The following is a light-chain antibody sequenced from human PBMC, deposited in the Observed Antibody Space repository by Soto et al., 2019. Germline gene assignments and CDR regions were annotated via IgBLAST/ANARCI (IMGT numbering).Light chain of an antibody. J-gene: IGKJ5*01. Sequence: SEMTQSAYSVSVVIAELPTIRWQASQGISRSLAWYQQKPGKAPKLLIYAASSLQSGVPSRFSGSGFGTDFTLTISSLQPEDSAIYYCQQADTFPIPFGQGTRLEIK. CDR3: QQADTFPIP. CDR2: AAS. CDR1: QGISRS. V-gene: IGKV1D-12*01.